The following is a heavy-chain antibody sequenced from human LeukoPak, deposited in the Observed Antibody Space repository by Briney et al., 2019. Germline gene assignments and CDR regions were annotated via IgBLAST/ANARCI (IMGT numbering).Heavy chain of an antibody. Sequence: KSGGSLRLSCAASGFTFNNYIMSWVRQAPGRGLEWVSYISSGSGTMYYADSVRGRFTISRDNAKKSLYLQMNSLRDEDTAVYYCQKDRGVRPSGEGMDVWGQGTTVTVSS. CDR1: GFTFNNYI. CDR2: ISSGSGTM. CDR3: QKDRGVRPSGEGMDV. V-gene: IGHV3-48*02. D-gene: IGHD3-10*01. J-gene: IGHJ6*02.